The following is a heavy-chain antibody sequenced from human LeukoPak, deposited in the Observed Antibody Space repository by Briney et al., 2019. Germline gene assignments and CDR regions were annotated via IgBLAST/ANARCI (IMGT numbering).Heavy chain of an antibody. V-gene: IGHV4-38-2*01. CDR2: INHSGST. Sequence: SETLSLTCVVSGYSISSGYHWGWIRQPPRKGLEWIGEINHSGSTNYNPSLKSRVTISVDTPKNQFSLKLSSVTAADTAVYYCARRVGFIAARPHYFDYWGQGTLVTVSS. CDR3: ARRVGFIAARPHYFDY. CDR1: GYSISSGYH. D-gene: IGHD6-6*01. J-gene: IGHJ4*02.